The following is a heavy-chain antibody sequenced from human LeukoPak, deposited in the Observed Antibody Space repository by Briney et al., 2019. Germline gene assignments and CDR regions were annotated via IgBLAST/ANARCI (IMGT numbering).Heavy chain of an antibody. Sequence: GGSLRLSCAASGFTVSSNYMSWVRQAPGKGLEWVSVIYSGGSTYYADSVKGRFTISRDNSKNTLYLQMNSLRAEDTAVYYCARGRALGYSNGFNDFDYWGQGTLVTVSS. D-gene: IGHD5-18*01. CDR2: IYSGGST. J-gene: IGHJ4*02. V-gene: IGHV3-53*01. CDR3: ARGRALGYSNGFNDFDY. CDR1: GFTVSSNY.